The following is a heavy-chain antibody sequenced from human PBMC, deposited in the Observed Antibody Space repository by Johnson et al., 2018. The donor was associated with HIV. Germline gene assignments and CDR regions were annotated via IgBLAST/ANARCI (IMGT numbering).Heavy chain of an antibody. CDR1: GFTFSSYA. CDR3: AKQLYDLNYDFWSGYPI. J-gene: IGHJ3*02. Sequence: QVQLVESGGGVVQPGRSLRLSCAASGFTFSSYAMHWVRQAPGKGLEWVAVISYDGSNKYYAESVKGRFTISRDNSKNTLYLQMNSLRAEDTAVYYCAKQLYDLNYDFWSGYPIWGQGTMVTVSS. V-gene: IGHV3-30-3*02. D-gene: IGHD3-3*01. CDR2: ISYDGSNK.